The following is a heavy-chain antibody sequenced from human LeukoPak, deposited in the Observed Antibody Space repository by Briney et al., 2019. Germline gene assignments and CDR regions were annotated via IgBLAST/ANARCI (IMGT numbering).Heavy chain of an antibody. CDR2: MWSDGNNK. V-gene: IGHV3-33*01. D-gene: IGHD5/OR15-5a*01. J-gene: IGHJ3*02. CDR3: ARDRVYVNAFDI. CDR1: GFTFTSYG. Sequence: GRSLRLSCEASGFTFTSYGMHWVRQAPGKGLEWVAVMWSDGNNKYYADSVKGRFTISRDNSKNTLYLQMNSLRAEDTAVYYCARDRVYVNAFDIWGQGTMVIVSS.